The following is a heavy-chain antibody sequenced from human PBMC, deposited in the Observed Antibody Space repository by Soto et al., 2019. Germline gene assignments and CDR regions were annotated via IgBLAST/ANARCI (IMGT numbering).Heavy chain of an antibody. D-gene: IGHD3-22*01. Sequence: QVQLQESGPGLVKPSQTLSLTCTVSGGSISSGDYYWSWIRQPPGKGLEWIGYIYYSGSTYYNPSLKSRVTISVDTAKSQFSLKLSSVTPADTAVYYCAREDRYDSSGYPGYWGQGTLVTVSS. V-gene: IGHV4-30-4*01. CDR1: GGSISSGDYY. CDR2: IYYSGST. CDR3: AREDRYDSSGYPGY. J-gene: IGHJ4*02.